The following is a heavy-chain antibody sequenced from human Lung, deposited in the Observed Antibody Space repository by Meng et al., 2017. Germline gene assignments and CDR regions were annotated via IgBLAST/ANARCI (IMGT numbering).Heavy chain of an antibody. CDR2: ISGYNGNT. V-gene: IGHV1-18*01. D-gene: IGHD2-2*01. Sequence: QVQFVQSGDEVKKPGASVKVSCKASGYTVTSYGISWVRQAPGQGLEWMGWISGYNGNTNYAQKFQGRVTMTTDTSTSTAYMELRSLRSDDTAVYYCARDRYCSTTSCTGWFDPWGQGTLVTVSS. CDR1: GYTVTSYG. J-gene: IGHJ5*02. CDR3: ARDRYCSTTSCTGWFDP.